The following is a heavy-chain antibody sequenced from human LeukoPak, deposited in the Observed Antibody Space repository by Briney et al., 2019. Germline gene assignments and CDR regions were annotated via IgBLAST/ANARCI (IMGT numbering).Heavy chain of an antibody. CDR1: GGSISSYY. V-gene: IGHV4-59*12. CDR3: ARAGSITIFGDGAFDI. D-gene: IGHD3-3*01. J-gene: IGHJ3*02. CDR2: IYYSGST. Sequence: SETLSLTCTVSGGSISSYYWSWIRQPPGKGLEWIGYIYYSGSTNYNPSLKSRVTMSVDTSKNQFSLKLSSVTAADTAVYYCARAGSITIFGDGAFDIWGQGTMVTVSS.